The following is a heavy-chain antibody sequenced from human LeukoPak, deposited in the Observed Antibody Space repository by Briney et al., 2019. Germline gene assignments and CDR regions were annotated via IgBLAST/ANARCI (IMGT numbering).Heavy chain of an antibody. D-gene: IGHD3-22*01. Sequence: SGPTLVNPTQTLTLTCTFSGFSLSSGGVGVGWVRQPPGKALEWLALIYWDDDKRYSPALKSRLSITKDTSKNQVVLTMTNMDPVDTATYYCAHRPGYGYYDSSGYYFDYWGQGTLVTVSS. CDR3: AHRPGYGYYDSSGYYFDY. J-gene: IGHJ4*02. V-gene: IGHV2-5*02. CDR2: IYWDDDK. CDR1: GFSLSSGGVG.